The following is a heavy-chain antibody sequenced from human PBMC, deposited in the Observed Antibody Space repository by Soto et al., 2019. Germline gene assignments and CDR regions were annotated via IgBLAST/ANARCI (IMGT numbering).Heavy chain of an antibody. D-gene: IGHD3-16*02. J-gene: IGHJ5*02. CDR3: ARSEAGVFRIVIGGIHWLAP. CDR1: ADTFTSYY. V-gene: IGHV1-46*01. CDR2: INPNGGST. Sequence: ASVKVSCKGPADTFTSYYIQWVRQAPGHGLEWMGIINPNGGSTRFAQTVQDRITMTRDTATSTFYMELSSLRSEDTAIYYGARSEAGVFRIVIGGIHWLAPCGTASLGTVSS.